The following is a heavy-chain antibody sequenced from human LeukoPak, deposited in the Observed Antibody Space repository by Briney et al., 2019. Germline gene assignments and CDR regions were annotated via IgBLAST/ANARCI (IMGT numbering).Heavy chain of an antibody. D-gene: IGHD1-26*01. V-gene: IGHV3-74*01. CDR3: LTIEETTIDAFDI. Sequence: GGSLRLSCAASGFTFRRYWLHWVRQAPGKGLVWVPRINPDDESTSYADSVKGRFTISRDNAKSTLYLQMNSLRAEDTAVYYCLTIEETTIDAFDIWGQGTKVTVSS. J-gene: IGHJ3*02. CDR2: INPDDEST. CDR1: GFTFRRYW.